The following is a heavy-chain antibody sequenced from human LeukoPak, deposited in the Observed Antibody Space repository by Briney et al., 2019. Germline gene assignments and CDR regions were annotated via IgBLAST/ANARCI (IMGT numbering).Heavy chain of an antibody. CDR1: GGSISSSSYY. CDR3: ARETPISPYYYYYYMDV. CDR2: IYYSGST. V-gene: IGHV4-39*07. J-gene: IGHJ6*03. Sequence: SETLSLTCTVSGGSISSSSYYWGWIRQPPGKGLEWIGSIYYSGSTYYNPSLKSRVTISVDTSKNQFSLKLSSVTAADTAVYYCARETPISPYYYYYYMDVWGKGTTVTISS.